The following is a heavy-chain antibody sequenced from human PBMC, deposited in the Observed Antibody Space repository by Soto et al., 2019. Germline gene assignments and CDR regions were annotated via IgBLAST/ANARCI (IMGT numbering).Heavy chain of an antibody. Sequence: GASVKVSCKASGGTFSSYAISWVRQAPGQGLEWMGGIIPIFGTANYAQKFQGRVTITADESTSTAYMELSSLRSEDTAVYYCAREVRSIAAAGTDPRFDPWGQGTLVTVSS. CDR1: GGTFSSYA. CDR2: IIPIFGTA. CDR3: AREVRSIAAAGTDPRFDP. V-gene: IGHV1-69*13. D-gene: IGHD6-13*01. J-gene: IGHJ5*02.